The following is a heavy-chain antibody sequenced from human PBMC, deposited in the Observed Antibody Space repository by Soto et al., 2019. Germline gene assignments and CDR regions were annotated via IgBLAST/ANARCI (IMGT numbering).Heavy chain of an antibody. J-gene: IGHJ3*02. Sequence: PSQTLSLTCAISGDSVSSNSAAWNWIRQCPSRDLEWLGRTYYRSKWYNDYAISVKRRITINPDTSKNKFSLQLNSVTPEDTAVYSCARVYYYASSALMGYAFAIWGKEPMVTAS. V-gene: IGHV6-1*01. CDR2: TYYRSKWYN. D-gene: IGHD3-22*01. CDR1: GDSVSSNSAA. CDR3: ARVYYYASSALMGYAFAI.